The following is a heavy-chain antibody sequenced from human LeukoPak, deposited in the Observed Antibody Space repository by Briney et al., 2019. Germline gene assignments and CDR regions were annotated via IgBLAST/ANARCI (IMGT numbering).Heavy chain of an antibody. V-gene: IGHV3-74*01. CDR2: INSDGSST. J-gene: IGHJ3*02. Sequence: GGSLRLSCAASGFTFSSYWMHWVRQAPGKGLVWVSRINSDGSSTSYADSVKVRFTISRDNSKNTLYLQMNSLRAEDTAVYYCAKDSYCSSTSCYMASDAFDIWGQGTMVTVSS. CDR3: AKDSYCSSTSCYMASDAFDI. CDR1: GFTFSSYW. D-gene: IGHD2-2*02.